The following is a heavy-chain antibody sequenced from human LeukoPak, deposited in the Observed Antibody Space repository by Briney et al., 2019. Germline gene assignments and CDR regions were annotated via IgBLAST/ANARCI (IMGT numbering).Heavy chain of an antibody. D-gene: IGHD6-13*01. J-gene: IGHJ5*02. Sequence: SETLSLTCAVYGGSFSGYYWSWIRQPPGKGLEWIGEINHSGSTNYNPSLKSRVTISVDTSKNQFSLKLSSVTAADTAVYYCARHPHEWQQLVRTADWFDPWGQGTLVTVSS. CDR2: INHSGST. V-gene: IGHV4-34*01. CDR1: GGSFSGYY. CDR3: ARHPHEWQQLVRTADWFDP.